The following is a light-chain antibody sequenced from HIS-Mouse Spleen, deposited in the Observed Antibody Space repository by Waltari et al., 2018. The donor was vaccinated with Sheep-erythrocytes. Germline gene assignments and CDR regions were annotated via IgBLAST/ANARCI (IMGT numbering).Light chain of an antibody. V-gene: IGLV3-10*01. CDR3: YSTDSSGNHWV. Sequence: SFVLTLPPSAALPPGHPSRITCSGLASPKKYAYGYQQKSGQAPVLVIYEDSKRPSGIPERFSGSSSGTMATLTISGAQVEDDADYYCYSTDSSGNHWVFGGGTKLTVL. CDR1: ASPKKY. J-gene: IGLJ3*02. CDR2: EDS.